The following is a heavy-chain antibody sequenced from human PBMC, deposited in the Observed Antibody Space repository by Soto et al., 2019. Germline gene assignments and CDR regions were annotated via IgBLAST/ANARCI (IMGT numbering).Heavy chain of an antibody. D-gene: IGHD5-12*01. J-gene: IGHJ4*02. V-gene: IGHV3-23*01. Sequence: EVQLLESGGGLVQPGGSLRLSCAASGFTFSSYAMSWVRQAPGEGLEWVSAISGSGGSTYYADSVKGRFTISRDNSKNTLYLQMNSLRAEDTAVYYCAKDSGYDPSFDYWGQGTLVTVSS. CDR3: AKDSGYDPSFDY. CDR2: ISGSGGST. CDR1: GFTFSSYA.